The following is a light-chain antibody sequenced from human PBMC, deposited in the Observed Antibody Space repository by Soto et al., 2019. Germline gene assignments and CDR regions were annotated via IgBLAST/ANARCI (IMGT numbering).Light chain of an antibody. CDR1: SSDVGGYNF. J-gene: IGLJ1*01. V-gene: IGLV2-14*01. Sequence: QSVLTQPASVSGSPGQSITISCTGTSSDVGGYNFVSWYQHHPGKAPKLMIYEVSNRPSGVSNRFSGSKSGNTASLTISGLQAEDEADYYCGSYTDTNTLDVFGTGTKVTVL. CDR2: EVS. CDR3: GSYTDTNTLDV.